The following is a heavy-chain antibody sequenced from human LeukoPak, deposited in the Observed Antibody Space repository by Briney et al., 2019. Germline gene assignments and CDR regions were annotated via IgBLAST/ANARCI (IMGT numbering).Heavy chain of an antibody. CDR2: IYSGGST. CDR1: GFTFSSYG. J-gene: IGHJ4*02. D-gene: IGHD3-22*01. V-gene: IGHV3-66*01. CDR3: ARERYYYDSSGYYTTLDD. Sequence: PGRSLRLSCAASGFTFSSYGMHWVRQAPGKGLEWVSVIYSGGSTYYADSVKGRFTISRDNSKNTVYLQMNSLRAEDTAVYYCARERYYYDSSGYYTTLDDWGQGTLVTVSS.